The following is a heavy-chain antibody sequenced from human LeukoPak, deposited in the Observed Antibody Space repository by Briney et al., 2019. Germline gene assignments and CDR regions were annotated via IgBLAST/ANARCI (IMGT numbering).Heavy chain of an antibody. Sequence: SETLSLTCTVSGGSISGYYWSWIRQPAGKGLEWVGRIHTSESTNYNPSLKSRVTMSVDTSNYQFSLKLSSVTAADTAVYYCARHCYYDFWSGPYFDYWGQVPLVTVSS. CDR1: GGSISGYY. CDR2: IHTSEST. D-gene: IGHD3-3*01. J-gene: IGHJ4*02. V-gene: IGHV4-4*07. CDR3: ARHCYYDFWSGPYFDY.